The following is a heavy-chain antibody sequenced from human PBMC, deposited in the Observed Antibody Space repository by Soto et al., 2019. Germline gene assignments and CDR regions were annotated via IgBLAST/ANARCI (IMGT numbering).Heavy chain of an antibody. CDR1: GYSFTNYG. CDR3: ARAPGIAAAGPHLV. D-gene: IGHD6-13*01. CDR2: ISPYIDDT. V-gene: IGHV1-18*01. Sequence: VASVKVSFKASGYSFTNYGISWVRQAPGQGLEWMGWISPYIDDTNYAQKFQGRVTLTTDTSTSTAYMEVRSLRSEDTAVYFCARAPGIAAAGPHLVWGQGTLVTVSS. J-gene: IGHJ4*02.